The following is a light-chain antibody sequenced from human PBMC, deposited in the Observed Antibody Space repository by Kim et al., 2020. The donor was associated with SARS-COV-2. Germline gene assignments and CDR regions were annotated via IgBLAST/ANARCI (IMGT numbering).Light chain of an antibody. Sequence: ASISCRSRQSLLHSSGYTYLDWYVQKPGQSPQLLIYLGSHRASGVPNRFTASGSDTDFTLKISRVEAEDVGVYYCMQALQTPPWTFGQGTKVDIK. CDR1: QSLLHSSGYTY. CDR2: LGS. CDR3: MQALQTPPWT. J-gene: IGKJ1*01. V-gene: IGKV2-28*01.